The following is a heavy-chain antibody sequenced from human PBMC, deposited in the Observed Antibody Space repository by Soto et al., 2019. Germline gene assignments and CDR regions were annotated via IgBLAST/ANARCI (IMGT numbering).Heavy chain of an antibody. CDR1: GFTFSSYA. Sequence: QVQLVESGGGVVQPGRSLRLSCAASGFTFSSYAMHWVRQAPGKGLEWVAVISYDGSNKYYADSVKGRFTNSRDNSKNTLYLQMNSLRAEDTAVYYCARDFIAVAGNGDWYFDLWGRGTLVTVSS. CDR3: ARDFIAVAGNGDWYFDL. D-gene: IGHD6-19*01. J-gene: IGHJ2*01. CDR2: ISYDGSNK. V-gene: IGHV3-30-3*01.